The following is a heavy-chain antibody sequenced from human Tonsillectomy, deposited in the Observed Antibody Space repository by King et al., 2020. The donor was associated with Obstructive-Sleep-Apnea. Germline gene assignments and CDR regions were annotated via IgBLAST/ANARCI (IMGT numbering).Heavy chain of an antibody. Sequence: VQLQESGPGLVKPSGTLSLTCAVSGGSISSSNWWTWVRQPPGKGLEWIGEIYHSGSTNYNPSLKSRVTISVDKSKNQLSLKLISVTATATAVYYCARQMAVGTGSAFDIWGQGTMVTVSS. CDR3: ARQMAVGTGSAFDI. CDR2: IYHSGST. CDR1: GGSISSSNW. D-gene: IGHD6-13*01. J-gene: IGHJ3*02. V-gene: IGHV4-4*02.